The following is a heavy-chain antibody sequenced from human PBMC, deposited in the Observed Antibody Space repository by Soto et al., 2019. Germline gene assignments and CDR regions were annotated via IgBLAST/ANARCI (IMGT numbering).Heavy chain of an antibody. V-gene: IGHV3-33*01. CDR2: IRYDGSNK. J-gene: IGHJ4*02. CDR3: ARDPYSDTAMVPPDY. D-gene: IGHD5-18*01. CDR1: GFTFSSYG. Sequence: QVQLVESGGGVVQPGRSLRLSCAASGFTFSSYGMHWVRQAPGKGLEWVAVIRYDGSNKYYADSVKGRFTISRDNSKNTLYLQMNSLRAEDTAVYYCARDPYSDTAMVPPDYWGQGTLVTVSS.